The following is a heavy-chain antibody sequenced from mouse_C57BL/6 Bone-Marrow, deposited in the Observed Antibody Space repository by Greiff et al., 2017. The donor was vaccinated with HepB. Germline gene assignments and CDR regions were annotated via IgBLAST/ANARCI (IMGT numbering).Heavy chain of an antibody. J-gene: IGHJ3*01. D-gene: IGHD1-1*01. Sequence: VQRVESGAELVKPGASVKISCKASGYAFSSYWMNWVKQRPGKGLEWIGQIYPGDGDTNYNGKFKGKATLTADKSSSTAYMQLSSLTSEDSAVYFCARGKAYYYGSSWFAYWGQGTLVTVSA. CDR2: IYPGDGDT. CDR3: ARGKAYYYGSSWFAY. V-gene: IGHV1-80*01. CDR1: GYAFSSYW.